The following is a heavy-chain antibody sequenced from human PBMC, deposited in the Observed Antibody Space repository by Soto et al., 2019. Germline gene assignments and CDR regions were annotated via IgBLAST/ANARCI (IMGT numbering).Heavy chain of an antibody. CDR3: AKDPQKYYYGSGTFDY. J-gene: IGHJ4*02. D-gene: IGHD3-10*01. Sequence: QVQLVESGGGVVQPGRSLRLSCAASGFTFSSYGMHWVRQAPGKGLEWVAVISYDGSNKYYADSVKGRFTISRDNSKNTLYLQMNSLRAEDTAVYYCAKDPQKYYYGSGTFDYWGQGTLVTVSS. V-gene: IGHV3-30*18. CDR2: ISYDGSNK. CDR1: GFTFSSYG.